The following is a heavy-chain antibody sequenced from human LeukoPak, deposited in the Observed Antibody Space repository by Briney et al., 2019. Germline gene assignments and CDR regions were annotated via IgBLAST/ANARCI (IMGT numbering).Heavy chain of an antibody. CDR3: AREGEVVVAAYPLAPGNFHH. Sequence: ASGKVSCTASEATLRSHAIITEQQAPGKGLESMGRLIPILGIANYAQKFQGRVTITADKSTSTPYMELSSLRSEDTAVYYCAREGEVVVAAYPLAPGNFHHWGQGTLVTVSS. CDR1: EATLRSHA. CDR2: LIPILGIA. J-gene: IGHJ1*01. D-gene: IGHD2-15*01. V-gene: IGHV1-69*04.